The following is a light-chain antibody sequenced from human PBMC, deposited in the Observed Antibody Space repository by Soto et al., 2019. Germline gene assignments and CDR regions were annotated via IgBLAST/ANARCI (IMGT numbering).Light chain of an antibody. CDR1: SSDVGGYNY. CDR2: DVT. J-gene: IGLJ1*01. Sequence: QSVLTQPRSVSGSPGQSVTISCTGTSSDVGGYNYVSWYQQHPGKVPKLIICDVTERPSGVPDRFSGSKSGNTASLTISGLQAEDEADYYCCSYGGSLYVFGTGT. V-gene: IGLV2-11*01. CDR3: CSYGGSLYV.